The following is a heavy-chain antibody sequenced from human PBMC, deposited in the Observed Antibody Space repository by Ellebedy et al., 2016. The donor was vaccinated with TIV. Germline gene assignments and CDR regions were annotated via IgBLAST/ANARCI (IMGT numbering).Heavy chain of an antibody. CDR2: INPNSGGT. CDR3: ARDGDSGSYSGYTNYYGMDV. Sequence: ASVKVSCKASGYTFTGYYMHWVRQAPGQGLEWMGWINPNSGGTNYAQKFQGWVTMTRDTSISTAYMELSRLRSDDTAVYYCARDGDSGSYSGYTNYYGMDVWGQGTTVTVSS. CDR1: GYTFTGYY. D-gene: IGHD1-26*01. V-gene: IGHV1-2*04. J-gene: IGHJ6*02.